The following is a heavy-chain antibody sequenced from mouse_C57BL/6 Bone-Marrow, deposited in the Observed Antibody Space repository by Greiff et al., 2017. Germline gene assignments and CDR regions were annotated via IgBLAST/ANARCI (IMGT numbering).Heavy chain of an antibody. CDR1: GYTFTSYW. Sequence: QVQLQQPGAELVKPGASVKMSCKASGYTFTSYWITWVKQRPGQGLEWIGDIYPGSGSTNYNEKFKSKATLTVDTSSSTAYMQRSSLTSEDSAVYYGARRGYYDAMDYWGQGTSVTVSS. D-gene: IGHD2-4*01. V-gene: IGHV1-55*01. CDR2: IYPGSGST. CDR3: ARRGYYDAMDY. J-gene: IGHJ4*01.